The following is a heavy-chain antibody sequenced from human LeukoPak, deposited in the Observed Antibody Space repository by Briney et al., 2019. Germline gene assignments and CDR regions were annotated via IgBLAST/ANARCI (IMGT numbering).Heavy chain of an antibody. D-gene: IGHD1/OR15-1a*01. V-gene: IGHV4-34*01. CDR1: GGSFSGYY. CDR2: INHSGST. J-gene: IGHJ3*02. Sequence: SETLSLTCAVYGGSFSGYYWSWIRQPPGKGLEWIGEINHSGSTNYSPSLRSRVTISIDTSKNQFSLKLTSVTAADTALYYCARERVGGNRRDDSSIWAQGTMVTVSS. CDR3: ARERVGGNRRDDSSI.